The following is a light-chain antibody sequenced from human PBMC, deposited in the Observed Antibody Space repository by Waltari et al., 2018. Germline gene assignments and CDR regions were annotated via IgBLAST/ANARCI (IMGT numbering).Light chain of an antibody. J-gene: IGKJ4*01. CDR1: QSVSRY. CDR3: QQRSNWPLT. CDR2: DAS. Sequence: IVLTQSPATLSLSPAVRATLSCSASQSVSRYLAWYQQKPGQAPRLLLYDASYRSTGIPARFSGSGSVTDFTLTITSLEPEDFAVYYCQQRSNWPLTFGGGTKVEIK. V-gene: IGKV3-11*01.